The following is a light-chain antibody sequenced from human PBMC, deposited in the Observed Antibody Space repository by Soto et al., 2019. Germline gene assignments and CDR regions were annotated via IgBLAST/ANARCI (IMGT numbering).Light chain of an antibody. CDR1: SSDVGGYNF. V-gene: IGLV2-11*01. Sequence: ALTQPRAVSGSPGQSVTISCTGTSSDVGGYNFVYWYQQHPGKAPKLMIYDVSTRPSGVPDCFSGSKSGNTASLTISGLQAEDEADYYCCSYAGNYTYVFGTGTKVTVL. CDR2: DVS. CDR3: CSYAGNYTYV. J-gene: IGLJ1*01.